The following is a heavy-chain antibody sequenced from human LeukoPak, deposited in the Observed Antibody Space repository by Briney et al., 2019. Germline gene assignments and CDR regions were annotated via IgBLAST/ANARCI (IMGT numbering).Heavy chain of an antibody. CDR1: GGSFSGYY. CDR3: ARGGYGSGSYYIDY. V-gene: IGHV4-34*01. Sequence: SETLSLTCAVYGGSFSGYYWSWIRQPPGKGLEWMGEINHSGSTNYNPSLKSRVTISVDTSKNQFSLKLISVTATDTAVYYCARGGYGSGSYYIDYWGQGTLVTVSS. D-gene: IGHD3-10*01. J-gene: IGHJ4*02. CDR2: INHSGST.